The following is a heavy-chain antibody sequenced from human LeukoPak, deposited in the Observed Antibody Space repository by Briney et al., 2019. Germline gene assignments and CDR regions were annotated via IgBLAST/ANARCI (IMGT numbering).Heavy chain of an antibody. J-gene: IGHJ4*02. V-gene: IGHV3-21*01. CDR2: ISSSSSYI. CDR3: ARDPLSSSSFDL. CDR1: GFTFSSYS. Sequence: GGSLRLSCVASGFTFSSYSMNWVRQAPGKGLEWVSSISSSSSYIYYADSVKGRFTISRDNAKNSLYLQMNSLRAEDTAVYYCARDPLSSSSFDLWGQGTLVTVSS. D-gene: IGHD6-13*01.